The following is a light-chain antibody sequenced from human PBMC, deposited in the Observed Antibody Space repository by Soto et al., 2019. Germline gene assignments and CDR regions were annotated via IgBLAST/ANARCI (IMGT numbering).Light chain of an antibody. V-gene: IGKV3-20*01. CDR2: GAS. J-gene: IGKJ1*01. CDR3: QQYGSSRT. CDR1: QSGSSSY. Sequence: VFTHSPVTRYLSRGGRATLSCMASQSGSSSYLAWYQQKPGQAPRLLIYGASSRATGIPDRFSGSGSGTDFTLTISRLEPEDFAVYYCQQYGSSRTFGQGTKVDIK.